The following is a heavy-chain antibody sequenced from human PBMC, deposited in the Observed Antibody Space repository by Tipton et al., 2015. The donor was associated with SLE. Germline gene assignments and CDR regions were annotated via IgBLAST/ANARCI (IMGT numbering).Heavy chain of an antibody. J-gene: IGHJ6*02. V-gene: IGHV4-38-2*02. CDR1: GYSISIGYY. CDR2: IYHTGST. CDR3: ARLNFYDSWDV. D-gene: IGHD3-22*01. Sequence: PGLVKPSETLSLTCNVSGYSISIGYYWGWIRQPPGQGLEWIANIYHTGSTYYNPSLKSRVSISLDTTNNQFSLKLSSVTAADTAVYYCARLNFYDSWDVWGQGTTVTVSS.